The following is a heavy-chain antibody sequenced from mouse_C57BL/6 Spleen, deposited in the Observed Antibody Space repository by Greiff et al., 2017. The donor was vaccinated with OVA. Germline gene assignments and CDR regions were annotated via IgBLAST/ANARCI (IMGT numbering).Heavy chain of an antibody. V-gene: IGHV1-69*01. Sequence: QVQLQQPGAELVMPGASVKLSCKASGYTFTSYWMHWVKQRPGQGLEWIGEIDPSDSYTNYNQKFKGKATLTVDTSSSTAYMQLSSLTSEDSAVYDCARRDYSNDYAMDYWGQGTSVTVSS. CDR1: GYTFTSYW. J-gene: IGHJ4*01. D-gene: IGHD2-5*01. CDR2: IDPSDSYT. CDR3: ARRDYSNDYAMDY.